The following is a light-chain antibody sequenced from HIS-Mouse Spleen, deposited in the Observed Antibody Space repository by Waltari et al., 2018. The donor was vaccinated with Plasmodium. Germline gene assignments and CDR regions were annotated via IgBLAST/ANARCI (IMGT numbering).Light chain of an antibody. Sequence: IVLTQSPGTLSLSPGERATLSCSASQSVSSSYLAWYQQKPGQAPRLLIYGASSRATGIPDRFSGSGSGTDFTLTISRLEPEDFAVYYCQQYGSSPPLTFGGGTKVEIK. CDR1: QSVSSSY. J-gene: IGKJ4*01. CDR3: QQYGSSPPLT. V-gene: IGKV3-20*01. CDR2: GAS.